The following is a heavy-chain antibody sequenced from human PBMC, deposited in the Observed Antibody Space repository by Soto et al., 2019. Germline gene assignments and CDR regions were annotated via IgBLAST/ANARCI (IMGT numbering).Heavy chain of an antibody. J-gene: IGHJ4*02. CDR1: GYTFTSYA. V-gene: IGHV1-3*01. Sequence: GASVKVSCKASGYTFTSYAMHWVRQAPGQRLEWMGWINAGNGNTKYSQKFQGRVTITRDTSASTAYMELTRLRSDDTAVYYCARDLARGGGSAGFDYWGQGTLVTVSS. CDR2: INAGNGNT. D-gene: IGHD1-26*01. CDR3: ARDLARGGGSAGFDY.